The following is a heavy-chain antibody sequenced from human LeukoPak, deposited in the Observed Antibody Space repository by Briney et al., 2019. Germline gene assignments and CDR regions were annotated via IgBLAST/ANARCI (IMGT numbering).Heavy chain of an antibody. Sequence: GGSLRLSCAVSGFTFSGSSMHWVRQASGKGLEWVGRIRSKANGYATAYAASVKGRFSISRDDSKNTAYLQINSLKTEDTAVYYCTSTLPEYGMDVWGKGTTVTVSS. V-gene: IGHV3-73*01. CDR2: IRSKANGYAT. J-gene: IGHJ6*04. CDR1: GFTFSGSS. CDR3: TSTLPEYGMDV.